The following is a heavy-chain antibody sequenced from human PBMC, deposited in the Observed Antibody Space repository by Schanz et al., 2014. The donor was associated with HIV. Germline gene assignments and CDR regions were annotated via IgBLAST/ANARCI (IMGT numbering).Heavy chain of an antibody. CDR3: ARSEWVDQK. CDR1: GFSFSDTY. D-gene: IGHD6-19*01. Sequence: QVQLVESGGGLVRPGGSLRLSCAASGFSFSDTYMTWIRQAPGKGLEWVSYISGSGNTIYYADSVKGRFTISRDNAKNSLFLQMNSLRDEDTAVYYCARSEWVDQKWGQGTLVTVSS. J-gene: IGHJ4*02. CDR2: ISGSGNTI. V-gene: IGHV3-11*04.